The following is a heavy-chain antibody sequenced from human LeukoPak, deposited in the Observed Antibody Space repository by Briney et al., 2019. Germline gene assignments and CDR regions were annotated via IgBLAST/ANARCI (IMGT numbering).Heavy chain of an antibody. V-gene: IGHV3-23*01. D-gene: IGHD2-8*02. CDR2: LKKSGGSS. Sequence: GGSLRLSCAASGFTLNNYAMSWVRQAPGKGLEWVSTLKKSGGSSHYADSVKGRFTISGDSSKSTLYLQMNSLRADDTAVYYCARATGSVDPYDIWGQGTMVTVST. CDR3: ARATGSVDPYDI. CDR1: GFTLNNYA. J-gene: IGHJ3*02.